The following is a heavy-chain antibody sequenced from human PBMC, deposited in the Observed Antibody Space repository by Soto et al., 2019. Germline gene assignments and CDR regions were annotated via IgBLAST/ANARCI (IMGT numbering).Heavy chain of an antibody. CDR2: INWNGGST. V-gene: IGHV3-20*04. D-gene: IGHD4-17*01. Sequence: GGSLRLSCAASGFILDDYGMSWVRQVPGKGLEWVAGINWNGGSTGYADSVKGRFTISRDNAKNSLYLQMNSLRAEDTALYYCAREDVPKIDYGDYYYYYDMDVWGQGTTVTVSS. CDR1: GFILDDYG. CDR3: AREDVPKIDYGDYYYYYDMDV. J-gene: IGHJ6*02.